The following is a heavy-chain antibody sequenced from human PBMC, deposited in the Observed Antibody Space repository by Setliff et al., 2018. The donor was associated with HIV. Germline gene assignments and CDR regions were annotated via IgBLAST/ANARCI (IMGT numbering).Heavy chain of an antibody. CDR2: IKQDGSEK. J-gene: IGHJ4*02. D-gene: IGHD5-12*01. CDR1: GFTFSNYW. Sequence: GESPKISCAASGFTFSNYWMSWVRQAPGKGLEWVANIKQDGSEKYYVDSVKGRFTISSDNAKNSLYLQMNSLRAEDTAVYYCARRLRSGSYFGYWGQGTLVTVSS. CDR3: ARRLRSGSYFGY. V-gene: IGHV3-7*03.